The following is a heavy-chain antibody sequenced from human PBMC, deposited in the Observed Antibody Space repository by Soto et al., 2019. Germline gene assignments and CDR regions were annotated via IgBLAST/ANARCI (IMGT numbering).Heavy chain of an antibody. CDR3: AKNRDYDYDAFDV. CDR1: GFTFNRNA. J-gene: IGHJ3*01. Sequence: EVQLLQSGGGLVQPGGSPRLSCAGSGFTFNRNAMSWVRQAPGKGLEWVSGITGNSAFTYYADSVKGRFIISRDNSKNTLYLQINTLRVEDTAVYYCAKNRDYDYDAFDVWGQGTVVTVSS. V-gene: IGHV3-23*01. D-gene: IGHD3-16*01. CDR2: ITGNSAFT.